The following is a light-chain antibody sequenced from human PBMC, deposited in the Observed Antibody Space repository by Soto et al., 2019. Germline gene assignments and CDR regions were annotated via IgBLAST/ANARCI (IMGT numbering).Light chain of an antibody. J-gene: IGKJ1*01. V-gene: IGKV3-20*01. CDR2: GAS. Sequence: EILLMQSPGTLSSSPGERVTLSCRASQSVSSTYLSWYQLKPGQAPRLLIYGASTRATGIPDRFSGSGSGTDFTLTISRLEPEDFAVYYCQQYGFSYRAFGQGTKV. CDR1: QSVSSTY. CDR3: QQYGFSYRA.